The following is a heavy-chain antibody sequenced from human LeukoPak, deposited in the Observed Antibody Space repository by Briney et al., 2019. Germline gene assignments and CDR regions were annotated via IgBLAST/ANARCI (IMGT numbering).Heavy chain of an antibody. CDR2: ISNDGSST. CDR1: GFTFTTFW. D-gene: IGHD2-2*01. J-gene: IGHJ4*02. CDR3: AKVVVVPAATTKTYYFDF. V-gene: IGHV3-74*01. Sequence: GGSLRLSCATSGFTFTTFWMHWVRQAPGKGLVWVSRISNDGSSTNYADSVKGRFTISRDNAKNTLYLQVNSLRAEDTAVYYCAKVVVVPAATTKTYYFDFWGQGTLVTVSS.